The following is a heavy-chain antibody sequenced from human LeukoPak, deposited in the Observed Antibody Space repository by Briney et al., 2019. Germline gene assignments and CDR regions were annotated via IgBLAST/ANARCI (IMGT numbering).Heavy chain of an antibody. V-gene: IGHV4-4*07. D-gene: IGHD3-22*01. CDR1: GGSISSYY. J-gene: IGHJ4*02. Sequence: SETLSLTCTVSGGSISSYYWSWIRQPAGKGLEWLGRIYTSGSTNYNPSLKSRVTMSVDTSKNQFSLKLSSVTAADTAVYYCARDRYYYDSSGSRFDYWGQGTLVTVSS. CDR2: IYTSGST. CDR3: ARDRYYYDSSGSRFDY.